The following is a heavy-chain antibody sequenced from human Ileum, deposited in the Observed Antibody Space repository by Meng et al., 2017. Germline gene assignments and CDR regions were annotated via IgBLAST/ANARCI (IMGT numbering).Heavy chain of an antibody. Sequence: LQGSGPGLVRPSESLSLTCNVSGGSVSSASYYWSWIRQPPGKGLEWIGLIHYSGSRNYNPSLKSRVTMSVDTSKNQVSLRLTSVTAADTAVYYYARFYGSGTFEVHDYWGQGTLVTVSS. J-gene: IGHJ4*02. V-gene: IGHV4-61*01. CDR2: IHYSGSR. D-gene: IGHD3-10*01. CDR1: GGSVSSASYY. CDR3: ARFYGSGTFEVHDY.